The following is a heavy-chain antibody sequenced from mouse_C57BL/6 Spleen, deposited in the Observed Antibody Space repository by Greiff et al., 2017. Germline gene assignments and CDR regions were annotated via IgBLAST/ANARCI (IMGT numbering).Heavy chain of an antibody. Sequence: EVKVVESGAELVKPGASVKLSCTASGFNIKDYYMHWVKQRTEQGLEWIGRIDPEDGETKYAPKFQGKATITADTSSNTAYLQLSSLTSEDTAVYYCASAYYSIWYFDVWGTGTTVAVSS. V-gene: IGHV14-2*01. CDR1: GFNIKDYY. CDR3: ASAYYSIWYFDV. CDR2: IDPEDGET. J-gene: IGHJ1*03. D-gene: IGHD2-12*01.